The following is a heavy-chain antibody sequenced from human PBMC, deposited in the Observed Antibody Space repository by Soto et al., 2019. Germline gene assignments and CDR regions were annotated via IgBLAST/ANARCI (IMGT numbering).Heavy chain of an antibody. V-gene: IGHV6-1*01. CDR3: ARGASYDFWSGYNPSGFDP. CDR1: GDSVSSSSSA. D-gene: IGHD3-3*01. CDR2: TYYRSKWYN. J-gene: IGHJ5*02. Sequence: SQTLALPCGISGDSVSSSSSACNFIRQSPSRGLEWLGRTYYRSKWYNDYAVSVKSRITINPDTSKNQFSLQLNSVTPEDTAVYYCARGASYDFWSGYNPSGFDPWXQ.